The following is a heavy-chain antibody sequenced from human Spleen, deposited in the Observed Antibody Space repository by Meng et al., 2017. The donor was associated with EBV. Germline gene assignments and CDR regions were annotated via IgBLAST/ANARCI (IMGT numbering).Heavy chain of an antibody. CDR1: GDSISSWNW. J-gene: IGHJ4*02. Sequence: GPLLRSGTVGVQPSGTPSLTCCVSGDSISSWNWWRGVRQSRGKGVEWIGEISHTGSTNYSPALRSRVRLSVDKSKNQFSLDLRSVTAADTAVYYCARGDGVTALAGRFDFWGQGALVTVSS. D-gene: IGHD6-19*01. V-gene: IGHV4-4*02. CDR3: ARGDGVTALAGRFDF. CDR2: ISHTGST.